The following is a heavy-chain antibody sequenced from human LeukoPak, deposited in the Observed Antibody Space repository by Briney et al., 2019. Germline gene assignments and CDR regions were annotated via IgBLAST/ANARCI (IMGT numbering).Heavy chain of an antibody. CDR3: ARELNRGYSGYDSIYYYYGMDV. D-gene: IGHD5-12*01. Sequence: GGSLRLSCAASGFTFSSYGMHWVRQAPGKGLEWVAVIWYDGSNKYYADSVKGRFTISRDNSKNTLYLQMNSLRAEDTAAYYCARELNRGYSGYDSIYYYYGMDVWGQGTTVTVSS. J-gene: IGHJ6*02. V-gene: IGHV3-33*01. CDR1: GFTFSSYG. CDR2: IWYDGSNK.